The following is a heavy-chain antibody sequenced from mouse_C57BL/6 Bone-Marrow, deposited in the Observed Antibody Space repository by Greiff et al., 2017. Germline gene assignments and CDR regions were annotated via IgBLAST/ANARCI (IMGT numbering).Heavy chain of an antibody. Sequence: QVQLQQPGAELVKPGASVKLSCKASGYTFTSYWMHWVKQRPGQGLEWIGMIHPNSGSTNYNEKFKGKATLTADKSSSTAYMELRSLTSEDSAVYFCGSGYGYWGQGTTLTVSS. CDR2: IHPNSGST. CDR1: GYTFTSYW. CDR3: GSGYGY. V-gene: IGHV1-64*01. D-gene: IGHD3-2*02. J-gene: IGHJ2*01.